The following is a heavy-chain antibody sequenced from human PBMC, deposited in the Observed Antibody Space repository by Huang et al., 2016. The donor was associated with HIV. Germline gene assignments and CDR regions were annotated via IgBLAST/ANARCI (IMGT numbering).Heavy chain of an antibody. CDR2: VGSKAFGGAS. Sequence: QLVESGGDSVQSGRSLRLLGRGSGFIFNDFAINWFRQSPGNGLEGICFVGSKAFGGASKSAPSVKDRFTVSRDEAKNVAFLQMENVQADDTAVYYCSPTGDDYFYFYMDVWGNGTTVIVS. J-gene: IGHJ6*03. CDR1: GFIFNDFA. D-gene: IGHD4-17*01. V-gene: IGHV3-49*03. CDR3: SPTGDDYFYFYMDV.